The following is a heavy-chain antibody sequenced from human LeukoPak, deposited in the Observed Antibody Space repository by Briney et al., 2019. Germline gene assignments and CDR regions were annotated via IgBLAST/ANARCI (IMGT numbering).Heavy chain of an antibody. J-gene: IGHJ4*02. CDR1: GFTFSNYW. V-gene: IGHV3-7*04. Sequence: GGSLRLSCAASGFTFSNYWMSWVRQAPGKGLEWVANIKHDGSDKYYVDSVKGRFTISRDNAKNPLYLQVNSLRAEDTAVYYCARDTYYYDNWGQGTLVTVSS. CDR2: IKHDGSDK. CDR3: ARDTYYYDN. D-gene: IGHD3-16*01.